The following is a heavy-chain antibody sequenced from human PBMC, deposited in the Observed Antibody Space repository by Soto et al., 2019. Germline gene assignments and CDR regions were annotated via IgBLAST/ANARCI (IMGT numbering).Heavy chain of an antibody. V-gene: IGHV3-72*01. J-gene: IGHJ2*01. Sequence: EVQLVESGGDLVQPGGSLRLSCAVSGFTFSDYYMDWVRQAPGKGLEWVARSRNKPNSYTREYAASVKGRFTISRDDSKKSLYLQMYSLKTEDTAVYYCTRSSGTYKYFDLWGRGTLVTVSS. CDR3: TRSSGTYKYFDL. D-gene: IGHD1-26*01. CDR1: GFTFSDYY. CDR2: SRNKPNSYTR.